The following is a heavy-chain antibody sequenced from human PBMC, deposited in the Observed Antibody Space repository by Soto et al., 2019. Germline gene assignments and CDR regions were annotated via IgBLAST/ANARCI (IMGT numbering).Heavy chain of an antibody. CDR1: GGSISSNTYY. Sequence: QLQLQESGPGLVRPSETLSLTCTVSGGSISSNTYYWGWIRQPPGKGLEWIGSIYYNGFTYYNPSLKSRVTMSVDMSKNQFSLRLSSMTASDTALYYCARKGDFWSGPGEFDPWGQGTLVTVS. CDR2: IYYNGFT. D-gene: IGHD3-3*01. V-gene: IGHV4-39*01. J-gene: IGHJ5*02. CDR3: ARKGDFWSGPGEFDP.